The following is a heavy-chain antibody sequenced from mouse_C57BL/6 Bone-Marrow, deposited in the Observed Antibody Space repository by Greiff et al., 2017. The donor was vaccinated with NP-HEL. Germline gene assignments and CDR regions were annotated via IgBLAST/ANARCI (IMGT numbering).Heavy chain of an antibody. CDR1: GYTFTDYE. V-gene: IGHV1-15*01. J-gene: IGHJ2*01. Sequence: QVQLQQPGAELVRPGASVTLSCKASGYTFTDYEMHWVKQTPVHGLEWIGAIDPETGGTAYNQKFKGKAILTADKSSSTAYMELRSLTSEDSAVDYCTSRGNYWYDFDYWGQGTTLTVSS. D-gene: IGHD2-1*01. CDR3: TSRGNYWYDFDY. CDR2: IDPETGGT.